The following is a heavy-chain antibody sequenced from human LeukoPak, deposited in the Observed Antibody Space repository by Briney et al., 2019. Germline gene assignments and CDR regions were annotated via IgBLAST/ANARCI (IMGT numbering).Heavy chain of an antibody. Sequence: GGSLRLSCAASGFTFDNNDMHWVRQSTGKGLEWVSAIGSAGYTYYAESVRGRFTITRDTAKQSLYLQMNSLRVEDTAVYHCVRQPDSARYGFDYWGRGTQVTVSS. J-gene: IGHJ4*02. CDR3: VRQPDSARYGFDY. V-gene: IGHV3-13*01. CDR1: GFTFDNND. D-gene: IGHD1-14*01. CDR2: IGSAGYT.